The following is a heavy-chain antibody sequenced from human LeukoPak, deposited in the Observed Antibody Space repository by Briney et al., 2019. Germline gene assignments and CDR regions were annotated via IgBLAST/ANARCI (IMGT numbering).Heavy chain of an antibody. CDR1: GFSFRGYD. CDR3: ARDRGSYWDGGNDY. V-gene: IGHV3-48*03. J-gene: IGHJ4*02. CDR2: IGNSGNTI. Sequence: GGSLTLSCAGSGFSFRGYDMNWVRQAPGKGLEWVSYIGNSGNTIYYADSVKGRFTISRDNAQNSLFLQMNSLRAEDTAVYYCARDRGSYWDGGNDYWGQGTLVTVSS. D-gene: IGHD1-26*01.